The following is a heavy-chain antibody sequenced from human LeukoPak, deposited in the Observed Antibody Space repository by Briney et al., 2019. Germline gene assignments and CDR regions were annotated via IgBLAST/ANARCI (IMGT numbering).Heavy chain of an antibody. D-gene: IGHD3-3*01. Sequence: GGSLRLSCAASGFTVSSNYMSWIRQAPGKGLEWVSVIYSGGSTYYADSVEGRFTISRDNSKNTLYLQMNSLRAEDTAVYYCARGDDFWSGYSYWGQGTLVTVSS. CDR2: IYSGGST. V-gene: IGHV3-53*01. CDR3: ARGDDFWSGYSY. CDR1: GFTVSSNY. J-gene: IGHJ4*02.